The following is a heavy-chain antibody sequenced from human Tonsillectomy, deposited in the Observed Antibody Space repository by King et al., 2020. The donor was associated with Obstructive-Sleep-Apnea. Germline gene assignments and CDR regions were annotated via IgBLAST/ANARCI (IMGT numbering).Heavy chain of an antibody. CDR1: GFTFRTDG. CDR3: TKPADVQEGPFHY. V-gene: IGHV3-30*18. Sequence: GERGEAGGGGGQTGRDRKRAGEESGFTFRTDGRQGGGKERGKGGEGGEERAEEGSNKYYADSVKGRFTISRDNSKSTLFLQMNSLRAEDAATYYCTKPADVQEGPFHYWGQGTLVTVSS. D-gene: IGHD3-10*02. CDR2: RAEEGSNK. J-gene: IGHJ4*02.